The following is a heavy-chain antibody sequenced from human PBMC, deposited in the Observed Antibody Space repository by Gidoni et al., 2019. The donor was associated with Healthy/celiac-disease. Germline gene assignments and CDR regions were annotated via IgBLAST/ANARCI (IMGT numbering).Heavy chain of an antibody. CDR2: IKHSGST. J-gene: IGHJ4*02. CDR1: GGSFSGYY. D-gene: IGHD1-20*01. CDR3: ARGGPITSLDY. V-gene: IGHV4-34*01. Sequence: QVQLQQWGAGQLKPSETLSLTCAVHGGSFSGYYWSWIRQPPGKGLEWIGDIKHSGSTNYNPSLTSRVTISVATSTTQFSLTLSSVTAADTAVYYCARGGPITSLDYWGQGTLVTVSS.